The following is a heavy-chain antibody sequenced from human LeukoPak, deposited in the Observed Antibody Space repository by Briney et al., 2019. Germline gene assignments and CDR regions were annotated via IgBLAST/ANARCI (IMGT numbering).Heavy chain of an antibody. V-gene: IGHV1-2*02. D-gene: IGHD1-26*01. Sequence: ASVKVSCKASGYFFTDCYRHWVRQAAGQGLEWMGWINPNSGGTNYAQKFQGRVTMTRDTSISTAYMELSRLIAVDTAVYYCARSRAFSGLLGYWGQGTLVSVSS. CDR2: INPNSGGT. J-gene: IGHJ4*02. CDR3: ARSRAFSGLLGY. CDR1: GYFFTDCY.